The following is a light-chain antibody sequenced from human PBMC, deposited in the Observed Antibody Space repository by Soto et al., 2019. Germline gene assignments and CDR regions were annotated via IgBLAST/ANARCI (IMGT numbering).Light chain of an antibody. CDR3: QQYNSYSLT. CDR1: QSISDW. Sequence: DIQMTQSPSTLSASVGDRVTITCRASQSISDWLAWYQQKPGKAPKLLIYDASGLESGVPSRFSGSESGTEFTLTISSLQPDDFATYYCQQYNSYSLTFGGGTKVEIK. CDR2: DAS. V-gene: IGKV1-5*01. J-gene: IGKJ4*01.